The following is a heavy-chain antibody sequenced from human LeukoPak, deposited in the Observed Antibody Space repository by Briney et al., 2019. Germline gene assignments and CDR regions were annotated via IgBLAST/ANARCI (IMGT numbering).Heavy chain of an antibody. CDR2: IHPSGRL. Sequence: SQTLSLTCTVSGASFSSGDQYWNWIRQSPGKGLEWIGSIHPSGRLYNNPSLESRVTISVDTSKNQFSLKLSSVTAADTAVYYCARGGPSYYYGSGSYYPWYFDYWGQGTLVTVSS. V-gene: IGHV4-30-4*08. J-gene: IGHJ4*02. D-gene: IGHD3-10*01. CDR1: GASFSSGDQY. CDR3: ARGGPSYYYGSGSYYPWYFDY.